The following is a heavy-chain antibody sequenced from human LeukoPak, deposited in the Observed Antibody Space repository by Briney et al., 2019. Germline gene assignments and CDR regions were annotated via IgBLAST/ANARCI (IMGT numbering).Heavy chain of an antibody. CDR1: GGTFSSYA. Sequence: GASVTVSCKASGGTFSSYAISWVRQAPGQGLEWRGGIIPIFGTANYAQKFQGRVTITTDESTSTAYMELSSLRSEDTAVYYCALDGYYGSGSRFDYWGQGTLVTVSS. V-gene: IGHV1-69*05. CDR3: ALDGYYGSGSRFDY. CDR2: IIPIFGTA. D-gene: IGHD3-10*01. J-gene: IGHJ4*02.